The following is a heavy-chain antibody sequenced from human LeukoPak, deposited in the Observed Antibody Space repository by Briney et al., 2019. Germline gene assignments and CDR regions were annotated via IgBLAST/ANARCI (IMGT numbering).Heavy chain of an antibody. Sequence: SVKVSCKASGGTLSSYAISWVRQAPGQGLEWMGGIIPIFGTANYAQKFQGRVTITADKSTSTAYMELSSLRSEDTAVYYCASERGGVTHFDYWGQGTLVTVSS. V-gene: IGHV1-69*06. CDR3: ASERGGVTHFDY. CDR2: IIPIFGTA. D-gene: IGHD3-10*01. J-gene: IGHJ4*02. CDR1: GGTLSSYA.